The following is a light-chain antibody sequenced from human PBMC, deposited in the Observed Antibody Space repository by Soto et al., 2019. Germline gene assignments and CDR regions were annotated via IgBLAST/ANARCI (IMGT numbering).Light chain of an antibody. CDR2: RAS. V-gene: IGKV1-5*03. J-gene: IGKJ1*01. Sequence: DIQMTQSPSTLSASVGDRVTITCRASQSINNWLAWYQQKPGKAPKLLIYRASSLENGVPSRFSGRGSGTEFIFTITSLQPDDFATYYCQQYSTASTFGQGTKVEI. CDR3: QQYSTAST. CDR1: QSINNW.